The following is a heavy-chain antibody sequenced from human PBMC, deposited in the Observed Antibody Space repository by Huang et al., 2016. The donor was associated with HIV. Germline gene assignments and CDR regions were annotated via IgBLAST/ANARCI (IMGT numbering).Heavy chain of an antibody. V-gene: IGHV1-18*01. Sequence: QVQLVQSGPEMKKPGASVNVSCKASGYTFFTYSISWVGQAPGQGLEWMGWVSTYNGHTNYAQKCQGRLTLTTDVSTSSAYMELKNLRSDDTAVYYCARFRGPQVTLNWLDPWGQGTLVTVSS. CDR3: ARFRGPQVTLNWLDP. J-gene: IGHJ5*02. CDR1: GYTFFTYS. D-gene: IGHD3-10*01. CDR2: VSTYNGHT.